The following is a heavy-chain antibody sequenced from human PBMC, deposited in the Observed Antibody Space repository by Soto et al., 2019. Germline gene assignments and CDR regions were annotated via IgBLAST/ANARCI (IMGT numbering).Heavy chain of an antibody. CDR3: ARRRYYYFDY. V-gene: IGHV4-34*01. CDR1: GGSFSGFY. Sequence: SETLSLTCAIYGGSFSGFYWSWIRQPPGKGLEWIGEINDSGTTNYNPSLKSRVTISVDTSKNQFSLKLSSVTAADTAVYYCARRRYYYFDYWGQGTLVTVSS. D-gene: IGHD5-18*01. CDR2: INDSGTT. J-gene: IGHJ4*02.